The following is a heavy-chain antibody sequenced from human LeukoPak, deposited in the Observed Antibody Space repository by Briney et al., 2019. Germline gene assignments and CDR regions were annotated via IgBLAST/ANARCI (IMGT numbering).Heavy chain of an antibody. CDR3: ARVPSGSGSYLWWFVP. V-gene: IGHV3-21*01. CDR2: IDSSGTFT. J-gene: IGHJ5*02. D-gene: IGHD3-10*01. Sequence: GGSLRLSCAASGFTFSYLAMNWIRQAPGKGVEWVSSIDSSGTFTKYADSVEGRFTISRDNARSSLYLQMNILRAEDTALYYCARVPSGSGSYLWWFVPWGQGTLVTVSS. CDR1: GFTFSYLA.